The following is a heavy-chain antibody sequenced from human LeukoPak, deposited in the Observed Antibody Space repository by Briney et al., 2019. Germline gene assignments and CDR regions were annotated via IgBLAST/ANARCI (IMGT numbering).Heavy chain of an antibody. J-gene: IGHJ4*02. V-gene: IGHV1-46*01. CDR2: INPSGGST. CDR3: ARDRGGSYSIDY. D-gene: IGHD1-26*01. Sequence: ASVKVSCKASEYTLTSYYLHWVRQAPGQGLEWMAIINPSGGSTSHAQKFQGRVTMTRDTSASTVYMELSSLRAEDTAIYYCARDRGGSYSIDYWGQGTLATVSS. CDR1: EYTLTSYY.